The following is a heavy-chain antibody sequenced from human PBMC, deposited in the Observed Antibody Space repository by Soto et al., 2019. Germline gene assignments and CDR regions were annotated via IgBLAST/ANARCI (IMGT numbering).Heavy chain of an antibody. CDR3: ARDKYDAGSGYYSAYDFDI. CDR1: GGSVNSGSYY. D-gene: IGHD3-22*01. CDR2: IYYSGTT. J-gene: IGHJ3*02. Sequence: QVQLQESGPGLVKPSETLSLTCTVSGGSVNSGSYYWSWIRQPPGKGLEWIGYIYYSGTTNHNPSLKSRVTISVDTSKNQFSLKLNSVTAADTAVYYCARDKYDAGSGYYSAYDFDIWGQGTMVTVSS. V-gene: IGHV4-61*01.